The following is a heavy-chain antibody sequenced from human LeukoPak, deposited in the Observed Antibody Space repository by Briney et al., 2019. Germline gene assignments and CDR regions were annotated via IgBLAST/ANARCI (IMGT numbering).Heavy chain of an antibody. V-gene: IGHV4-59*01. CDR3: ARSLSRRVRGVIMRVGFES. CDR2: IYYTGIP. J-gene: IGHJ4*01. D-gene: IGHD3-10*02. Sequence: SETLSLTCTISGDSSSSYYGTWIRQPPGKGLEWIVNIYYTGIPTYNPSLKSRVTMSVDTSKNQFSLHVTSVTAADTAVYYCARSLSRRVRGVIMRVGFESWGQGTQVTVSS. CDR1: GDSSSSYY.